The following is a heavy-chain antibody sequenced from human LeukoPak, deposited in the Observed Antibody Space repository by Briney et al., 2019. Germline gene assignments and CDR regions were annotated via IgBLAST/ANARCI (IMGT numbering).Heavy chain of an antibody. V-gene: IGHV3-21*01. D-gene: IGHD6-19*01. CDR3: ARAGSSGWYFDY. CDR2: ISSGSTYI. Sequence: PGGSLRLSCEASGFTFSSYTMNWVRQAPGKGLEWVSSISSGSTYIYYADSLKGRFTISRDNAKNSLYLQMNSLRAEDTALYYCARAGSSGWYFDYWGQGTLVTVSS. J-gene: IGHJ4*02. CDR1: GFTFSSYT.